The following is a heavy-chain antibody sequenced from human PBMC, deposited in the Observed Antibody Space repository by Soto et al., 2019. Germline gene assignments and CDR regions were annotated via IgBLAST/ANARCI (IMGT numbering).Heavy chain of an antibody. CDR2: IIPIFGTA. V-gene: IGHV1-69*13. J-gene: IGHJ5*02. Sequence: SVKVSCKASGGTFSSYAISWVRQAPGQGLEWMGGIIPIFGTANYAQKFQGRVTITADESTSTAYMELSSLRSEDTAVYYCAHQKGTTVTPGDWFDPWGQGTLVTVSS. D-gene: IGHD4-17*01. CDR1: GGTFSSYA. CDR3: AHQKGTTVTPGDWFDP.